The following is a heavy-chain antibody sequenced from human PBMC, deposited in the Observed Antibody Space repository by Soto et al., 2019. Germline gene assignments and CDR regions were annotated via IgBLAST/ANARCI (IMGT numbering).Heavy chain of an antibody. J-gene: IGHJ6*03. D-gene: IGHD2-15*01. CDR1: GFTFSNYA. Sequence: EVQLLESGGGLVQPGGSLRLSCAASGFTFSNYAMTWVRQAPGKGLEWVSAVSGTGGTTFYADSVKGRFTISRDNSKNTLYLQMNSLRGEDTAVYYCAKVWCSAITCTEYDYFYYMDVWGRGTTVTVSS. V-gene: IGHV3-23*01. CDR2: VSGTGGTT. CDR3: AKVWCSAITCTEYDYFYYMDV.